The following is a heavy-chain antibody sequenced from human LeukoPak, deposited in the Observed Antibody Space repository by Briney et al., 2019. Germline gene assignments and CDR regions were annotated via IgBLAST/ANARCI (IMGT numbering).Heavy chain of an antibody. CDR1: GFTFSSYW. CDR3: AKDPRTGTFDY. CDR2: IKQDGSEK. Sequence: GGSLRLSCAASGFTFSSYWMSWVRQAPGKGLEWVANIKQDGSEKYYMDPVKGRFTISRDNSKNTLYLQMISLRAEDTAVYYCAKDPRTGTFDYWGQGTLVTVSS. J-gene: IGHJ4*02. D-gene: IGHD1-7*01. V-gene: IGHV3-7*03.